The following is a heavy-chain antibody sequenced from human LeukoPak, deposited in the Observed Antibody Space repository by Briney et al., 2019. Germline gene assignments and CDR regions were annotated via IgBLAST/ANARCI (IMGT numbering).Heavy chain of an antibody. CDR3: TNLTVATNFDY. J-gene: IGHJ4*02. CDR2: ISISGTTT. CDR1: GFSFRVYE. V-gene: IGHV3-48*03. D-gene: IGHD5-12*01. Sequence: GGSLRLSCAASGFSFRVYEMHWVRQAPGKGLEWISDISISGTTTYYADSVKGRFTIPRDNAKNSLYLQMNRLRGEDTAVYYCTNLTVATNFDYWGEGTLVTVSS.